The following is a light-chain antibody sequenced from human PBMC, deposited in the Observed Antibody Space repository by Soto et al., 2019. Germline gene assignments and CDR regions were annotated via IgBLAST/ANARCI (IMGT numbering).Light chain of an antibody. V-gene: IGKV1-5*01. CDR3: QQYSSYPLT. Sequence: DIQMTQSPSTLSASVADRVTIACRASQAISGYLAWYQRKPGKAPKLLIYDAAHLQTGVSSRFSGSGSGTEFTLTINSLQPDDFATYYCQQYSSYPLTFGGGTKVEIK. CDR2: DAA. J-gene: IGKJ4*01. CDR1: QAISGY.